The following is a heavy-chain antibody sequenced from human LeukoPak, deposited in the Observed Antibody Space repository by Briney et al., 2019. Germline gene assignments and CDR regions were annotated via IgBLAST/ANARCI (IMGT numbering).Heavy chain of an antibody. D-gene: IGHD3-22*01. CDR2: IYHSGST. CDR1: GYSISSGYY. CDR3: ARAGAGDYDSSGYPFDY. J-gene: IGHJ4*02. Sequence: SETLSLTCTVSGYSISSGYYWGWIRPPPGKGLEWIGSIYHSGSTYYNPSLKSRVTISVDTSKNQFSLKLSSVTAADTAVYYCARAGAGDYDSSGYPFDYWGQGTLVTVSS. V-gene: IGHV4-38-2*02.